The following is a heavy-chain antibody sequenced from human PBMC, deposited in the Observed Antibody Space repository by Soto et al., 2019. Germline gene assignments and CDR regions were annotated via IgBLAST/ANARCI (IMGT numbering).Heavy chain of an antibody. CDR1: GYTFTSYY. CDR3: ARDFREYYYDSIGYYSPLDY. J-gene: IGHJ4*02. CDR2: INPSGGST. D-gene: IGHD3-22*01. V-gene: IGHV1-46*01. Sequence: VASVKVSCKASGYTFTSYYMHWVRQAPGQGLEWMGIINPSGGSTSYAQKFQGRVTMTRDTSTSTVYMELSSLRSEDTAVYYCARDFREYYYDSIGYYSPLDYWGREPWSPSPQ.